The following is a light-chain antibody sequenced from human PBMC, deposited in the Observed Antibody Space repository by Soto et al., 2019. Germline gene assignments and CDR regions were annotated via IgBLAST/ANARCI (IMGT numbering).Light chain of an antibody. Sequence: QAVVTQEPSISVSPGGTVTLTCGLSSGSVSTSYFPSWYQQTPGQAPRTLIYNTNTRSSGVPDRFSGSKSGSTASLTVSGLQTEDEADYYCNSYVAGSNVFGTGTKVTVL. CDR3: NSYVAGSNV. V-gene: IGLV8-61*01. CDR1: SGSVSTSYF. J-gene: IGLJ1*01. CDR2: NTN.